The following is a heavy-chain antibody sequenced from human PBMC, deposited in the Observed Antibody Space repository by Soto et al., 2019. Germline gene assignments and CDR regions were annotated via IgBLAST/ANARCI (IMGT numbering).Heavy chain of an antibody. J-gene: IGHJ4*02. CDR1: GGSISSYY. D-gene: IGHD3-16*02. CDR3: ARHEASYYDYVWGSYRPYYFDY. Sequence: QVQLQESGPGLVKPSETLSLTCTVSGGSISSYYWSWIRQPPGKGLEWIGYIYYSGSTNYNPSLKSRVTISVATAKNQFSLKLSSVTAADTAVYYCARHEASYYDYVWGSYRPYYFDYWGQGTLVTVSS. CDR2: IYYSGST. V-gene: IGHV4-59*08.